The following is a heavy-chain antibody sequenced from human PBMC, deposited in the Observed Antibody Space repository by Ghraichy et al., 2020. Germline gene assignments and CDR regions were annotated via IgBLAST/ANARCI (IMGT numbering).Heavy chain of an antibody. D-gene: IGHD6-13*01. CDR2: ISAYKGNT. J-gene: IGHJ6*02. Sequence: ASVKVSCKASGFTFTNYGISWVRQAPGQGLEWMGWISAYKGNTDYAQSLQGRVTMTTDTSTSTAYMELRSLRSDDTAVYYCAIPGQQLPRNPYFYYYYGMDVWGQGTTVTVSS. CDR3: AIPGQQLPRNPYFYYYYGMDV. CDR1: GFTFTNYG. V-gene: IGHV1-18*01.